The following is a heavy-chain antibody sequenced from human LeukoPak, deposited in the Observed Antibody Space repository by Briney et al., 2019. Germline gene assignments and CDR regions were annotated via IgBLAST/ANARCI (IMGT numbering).Heavy chain of an antibody. Sequence: GGSLRLSCAASGFTFSRYWMSWVRQAPGKGLEWVANIKQDGSEKYYVDSVKGRFTISRDNAKNSLYLQMNSLRAEDTAVYYCAREDGYSYGYSGYYYYMDVWGRGTTVTVSS. V-gene: IGHV3-7*01. J-gene: IGHJ6*03. CDR2: IKQDGSEK. CDR3: AREDGYSYGYSGYYYYMDV. D-gene: IGHD5-18*01. CDR1: GFTFSRYW.